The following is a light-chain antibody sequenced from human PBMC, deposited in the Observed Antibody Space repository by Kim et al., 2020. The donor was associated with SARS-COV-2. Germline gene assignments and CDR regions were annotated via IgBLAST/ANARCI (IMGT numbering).Light chain of an antibody. CDR2: GGS. J-gene: IGKJ1*01. V-gene: IGKV3-20*01. Sequence: CQGETATLSGRASQGVGSTYLAWYQQEPGQAPRLLIYGGSSRATGIPDRFSGSGSETDFTLAISRLEPEDFAVYYCQQYLISPWTFGQGTKVDIK. CDR3: QQYLISPWT. CDR1: QGVGSTY.